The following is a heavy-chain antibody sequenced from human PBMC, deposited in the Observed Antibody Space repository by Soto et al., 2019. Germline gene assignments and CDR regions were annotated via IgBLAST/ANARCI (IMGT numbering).Heavy chain of an antibody. V-gene: IGHV4-39*01. D-gene: IGHD3-16*01. CDR1: GGSISSSSYY. CDR3: ASNIIMITFGGVDY. CDR2: IYYSGST. Sequence: SETLSLTCTVSGGSISSSSYYWGWIRQPPGKGLEWIGSIYYSGSTYYNPSLKSRVTISVDTSKNQFSLKLSSVTAADTAVYYCASNIIMITFGGVDYWGQGTLVTVSS. J-gene: IGHJ4*02.